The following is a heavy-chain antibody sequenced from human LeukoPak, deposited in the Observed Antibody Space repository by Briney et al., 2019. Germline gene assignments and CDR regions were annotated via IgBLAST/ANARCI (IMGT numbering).Heavy chain of an antibody. CDR3: AKDMGYYGSGSYFDY. CDR1: GFTFSSYW. V-gene: IGHV3-74*01. J-gene: IGHJ4*02. Sequence: GGSLRLSCAASGFTFSSYWMHWVRQAPGKGLVWVSRINSDGSSTSYADSVKGRFTVSRDNAKNSLYLQMNSLRAEDTALYYCAKDMGYYGSGSYFDYWGQGTLVTVSS. CDR2: INSDGSST. D-gene: IGHD3-10*01.